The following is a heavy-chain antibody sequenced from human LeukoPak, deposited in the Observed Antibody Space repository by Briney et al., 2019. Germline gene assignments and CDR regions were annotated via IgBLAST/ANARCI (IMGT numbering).Heavy chain of an antibody. J-gene: IGHJ5*02. CDR3: ARDLLQWQTNNWLAP. V-gene: IGHV1-18*01. CDR1: GYRFTNYG. D-gene: IGHD6-19*01. Sequence: ASVTVSCKTSGYRFTNYGVHWVRQAPGQGPEWMGWTSAYNGDTKYGQKFQGRLTMTTDTSTSTAYLDVRSLRSEDTAVYYCARDLLQWQTNNWLAPWGQGTLVTVSS. CDR2: TSAYNGDT.